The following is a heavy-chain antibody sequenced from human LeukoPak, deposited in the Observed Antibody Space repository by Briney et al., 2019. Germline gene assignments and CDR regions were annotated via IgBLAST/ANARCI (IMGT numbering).Heavy chain of an antibody. CDR2: IYYSGST. CDR1: GGSISSYY. J-gene: IGHJ5*02. D-gene: IGHD3-9*01. CDR3: ARGLLRYFDWLSNWFDP. V-gene: IGHV4-59*12. Sequence: PSETLSLTCTVSGGSISSYYWSWIRQPPGKGLEWIGYIYYSGSTNYNPSLKSRVTISVDTSKNQFSLKLSSVTAADTAVYYCARGLLRYFDWLSNWFDPWGQGTLVTVSS.